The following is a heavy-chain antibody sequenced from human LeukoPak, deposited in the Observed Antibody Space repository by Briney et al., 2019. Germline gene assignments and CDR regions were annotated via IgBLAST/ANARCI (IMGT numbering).Heavy chain of an antibody. J-gene: IGHJ1*01. CDR2: INHSGST. Sequence: GSLRLSCAASGFTFSSYSMNWVRQPPGKGLEWIGEINHSGSTNYNPSLKSRVTISVDTSKNQFSLKLSSVTAADTAVYYCARPGVSSSWYKDFQHWGQGTLVTVSS. V-gene: IGHV4-34*01. CDR1: GFTFSSYS. D-gene: IGHD6-13*01. CDR3: ARPGVSSSWYKDFQH.